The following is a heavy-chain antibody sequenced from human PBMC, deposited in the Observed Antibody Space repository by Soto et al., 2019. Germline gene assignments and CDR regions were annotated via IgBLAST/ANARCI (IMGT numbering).Heavy chain of an antibody. Sequence: EVQLVQSGAEVKKPGESLMISCKGSGYNFANHWIGWVRQMPGKGLEWMGIISPGDSDSRYSPSFRGQVTISADRSISPAYLQWSSLKASDTAIYYCARHRVPRVVPAADDAFDIWGQGTMVTVSS. CDR3: ARHRVPRVVPAADDAFDI. D-gene: IGHD2-2*01. CDR2: ISPGDSDS. CDR1: GYNFANHW. J-gene: IGHJ3*02. V-gene: IGHV5-51*01.